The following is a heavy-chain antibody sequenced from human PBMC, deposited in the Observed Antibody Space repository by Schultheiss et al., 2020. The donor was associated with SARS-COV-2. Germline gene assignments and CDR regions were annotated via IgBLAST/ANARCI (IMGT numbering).Heavy chain of an antibody. D-gene: IGHD5-24*01. V-gene: IGHV3-30-3*01. Sequence: GGSLRLSFAASGFTFDDYAMSWVRQAPGKGLEWVAVISYDGSNKYYADSVKGRFTISRDNSKNTLYLQMNSLRAEDTAVYYCARDPGDGYNYWGQGTMVTVSS. CDR1: GFTFDDYA. CDR3: ARDPGDGYNY. CDR2: ISYDGSNK. J-gene: IGHJ3*01.